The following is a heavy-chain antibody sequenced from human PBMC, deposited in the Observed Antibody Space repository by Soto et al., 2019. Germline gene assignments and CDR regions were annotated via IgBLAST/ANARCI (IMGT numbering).Heavy chain of an antibody. Sequence: QVPVLQSGPEVKRPGASVTVSCQTSGYTLSTGGITGVRQAPGQGLEWVGWIRPENGNRKSAQRLQGRVTLTTDTSASTAYMELRSLTSDDTAMYYCARDTESNRYNDWGQGTLVTVSS. D-gene: IGHD1-20*01. V-gene: IGHV1-18*01. CDR2: IRPENGNR. CDR3: ARDTESNRYND. J-gene: IGHJ1*01. CDR1: GYTLSTGG.